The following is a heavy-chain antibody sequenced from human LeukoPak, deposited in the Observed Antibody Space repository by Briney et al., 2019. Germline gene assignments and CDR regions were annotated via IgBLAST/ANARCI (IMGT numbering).Heavy chain of an antibody. J-gene: IGHJ4*02. CDR2: IFGSGGSA. D-gene: IGHD2-15*01. CDR1: GDSITDYY. CDR3: AKTTTGYSSGRYPAWPIDY. Sequence: PSETLSLTCTVSGDSITDYYWSWIRQPPGKGLEWVSGIFGSGGSAHYADSVKGRFTISRDNSKNTVYLQMDSLRVEDTAIYYCAKTTTGYSSGRYPAWPIDYWGQGTLVTVSS. V-gene: IGHV3-23*01.